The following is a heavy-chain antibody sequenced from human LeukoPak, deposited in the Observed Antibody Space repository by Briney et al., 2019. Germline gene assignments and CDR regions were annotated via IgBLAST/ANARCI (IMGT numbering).Heavy chain of an antibody. CDR1: GFTFSSYS. D-gene: IGHD2-2*01. CDR3: ATGSKPAAMIGPWYFDL. CDR2: ISSSSSYV. J-gene: IGHJ2*01. V-gene: IGHV3-21*01. Sequence: GGSLRLSCAASGFTFSSYSMNWVRQAPGKGLEWVSSISSSSSYVYYADSVKGRFTISRDNAKNSLYLQMNSLRAEDTAVYYCATGSKPAAMIGPWYFDLWGRGTLVTVSS.